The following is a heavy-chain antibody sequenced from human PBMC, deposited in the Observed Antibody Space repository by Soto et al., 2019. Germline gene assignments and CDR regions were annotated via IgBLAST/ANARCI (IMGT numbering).Heavy chain of an antibody. Sequence: QVQLQESGPGLVKPSGTLSLTCDVSGYSISSTYWWSWVRQSTLEGLEWIGEIYPTTGRANYNPYLRSRVTTSADSSQNQFSLNLSSVTAAVTAVYYCARHVGVTGTRGFDYWGQGIPVSVSS. D-gene: IGHD1-1*01. CDR1: GYSISSTYW. J-gene: IGHJ4*02. V-gene: IGHV4-4*02. CDR2: IYPTTGRA. CDR3: ARHVGVTGTRGFDY.